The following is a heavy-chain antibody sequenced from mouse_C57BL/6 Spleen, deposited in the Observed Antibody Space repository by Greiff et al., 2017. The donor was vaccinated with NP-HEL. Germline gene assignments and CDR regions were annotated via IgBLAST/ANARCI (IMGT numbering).Heavy chain of an antibody. V-gene: IGHV1-76*01. CDR2: IYPGSGNT. Sequence: VKLMESGAELVRPGASVKLSCKASGYTFTDYYINWVKQRPGQGLEWIARIYPGSGNTYYNEKFKGKATLTAEKSSSTAYMQLSSLTSEDSAVYFCARCYAMDYWGQGTSVTVSS. CDR3: ARCYAMDY. CDR1: GYTFTDYY. J-gene: IGHJ4*01.